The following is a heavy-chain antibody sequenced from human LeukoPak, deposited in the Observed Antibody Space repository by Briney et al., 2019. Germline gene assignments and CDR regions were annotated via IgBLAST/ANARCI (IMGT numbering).Heavy chain of an antibody. Sequence: SETLSLTCTVSGGSISSYYWSWIRQPAGKGLEWIGRIYTSGSTNYNPSLKSRVTISVDTSKNQFSLKLSSVTAADTAVYYCARSTVRSGWYFDLWGRGTLVTVSS. CDR3: ARSTVRSGWYFDL. V-gene: IGHV4-4*07. CDR1: GGSISSYY. D-gene: IGHD4-17*01. J-gene: IGHJ2*01. CDR2: IYTSGST.